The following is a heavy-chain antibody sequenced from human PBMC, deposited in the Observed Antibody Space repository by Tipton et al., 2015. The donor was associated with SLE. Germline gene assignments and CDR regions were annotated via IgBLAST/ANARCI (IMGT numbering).Heavy chain of an antibody. D-gene: IGHD1-1*01. V-gene: IGHV4-4*07. Sequence: TLSLTFTVSGASISNYYWTWIRQPAGQGLEWIGRVYATGTTNYHPSLQSRVTLSIDTSKNQFSLTLTSVTAADTALYYCARGFPEQLSLPYFDHWGQGVLVTVSS. CDR2: VYATGTT. CDR3: ARGFPEQLSLPYFDH. J-gene: IGHJ4*02. CDR1: GASISNYY.